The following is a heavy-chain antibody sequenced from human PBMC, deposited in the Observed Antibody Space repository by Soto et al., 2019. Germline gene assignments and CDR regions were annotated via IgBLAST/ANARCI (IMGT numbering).Heavy chain of an antibody. CDR3: ASSNIAAAPYGMDV. V-gene: IGHV1-3*01. Sequence: ASVKVSCKASGYTFTRYAMHWVRQAPGQRLEWMGWIDAGNGNTKYSQKFQGRVTITRDTSASTAYMELSSLRSEDTAVYYCASSNIAAAPYGMDVWGQGTTVTVSS. CDR1: GYTFTRYA. CDR2: IDAGNGNT. D-gene: IGHD6-13*01. J-gene: IGHJ6*02.